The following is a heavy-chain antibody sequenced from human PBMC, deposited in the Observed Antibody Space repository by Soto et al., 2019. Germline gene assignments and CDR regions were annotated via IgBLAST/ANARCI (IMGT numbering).Heavy chain of an antibody. CDR2: IYYSGST. V-gene: IGHV4-59*01. D-gene: IGHD3-9*01. Sequence: SETLSLTCTVSGGSISSYYWSWIRQPPGKGLEWIGYIYYSGSTNYNPSLKSRVTISVDTSKNQFSLKLSSVTAADTAVYYCARGIINILTGSSNPIMFDPWGQGTLVTVSS. CDR1: GGSISSYY. J-gene: IGHJ5*02. CDR3: ARGIINILTGSSNPIMFDP.